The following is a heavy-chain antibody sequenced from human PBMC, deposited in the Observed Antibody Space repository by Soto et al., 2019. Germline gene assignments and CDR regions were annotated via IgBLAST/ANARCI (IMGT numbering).Heavy chain of an antibody. J-gene: IGHJ4*02. D-gene: IGHD3-22*01. CDR3: ARGIYDSSGYYTRVFDY. V-gene: IGHV4-59*01. CDR1: GGSISSYY. CDR2: IYYTGST. Sequence: SETLSLTCTVSGGSISSYYWSWIRQPPGKGLEWIGYIYYTGSTNYNSPLKSRVTISVDTSKNQFSLKLSSVTAADTAVYYCARGIYDSSGYYTRVFDYWGPGTLVTVSS.